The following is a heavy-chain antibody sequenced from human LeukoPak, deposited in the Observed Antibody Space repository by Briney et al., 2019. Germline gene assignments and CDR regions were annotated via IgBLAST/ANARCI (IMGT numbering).Heavy chain of an antibody. D-gene: IGHD5-24*01. CDR1: GGSISSYY. J-gene: IGHJ4*02. CDR2: IYYSGNT. Sequence: PSETLSLTCTVSGGSISSYYWSWIRQPPGKGLEWIGYIYYSGNTNYNPSLKSRVTISVDTSKNQFSLKLSSVTAADTAVYYCAREGVATTHYFDYWGQGTLVTVSS. V-gene: IGHV4-59*01. CDR3: AREGVATTHYFDY.